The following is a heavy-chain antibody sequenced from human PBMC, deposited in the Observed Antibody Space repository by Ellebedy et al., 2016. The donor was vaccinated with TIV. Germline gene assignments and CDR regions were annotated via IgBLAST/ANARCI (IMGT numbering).Heavy chain of an antibody. D-gene: IGHD5-24*01. Sequence: GESLKISCEASESTFSSYGMSWVRQAPGKGLEWVSSISTTDGTHYADSVKVRFTISRDNHKNTLYLQMNSLRVEDTAVHYCATQLWNTEFWGQGTLVIASS. CDR3: ATQLWNTEF. V-gene: IGHV3-23*01. J-gene: IGHJ4*02. CDR2: ISTTDGT. CDR1: ESTFSSYG.